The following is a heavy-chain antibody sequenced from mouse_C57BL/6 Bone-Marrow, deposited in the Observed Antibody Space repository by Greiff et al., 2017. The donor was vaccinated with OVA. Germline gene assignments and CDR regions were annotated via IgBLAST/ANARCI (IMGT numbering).Heavy chain of an antibody. Sequence: QVQLQQSGAELVMPGASVKLSCKASGYTFTSYWMHWVKQRPGQGLEWIGEIDPSDSYTNYNQKFKGKSTLTVDKSSSTAYMQLSSLTSEDSAVYYCARERDDYGEDYWGQGTTLTVSS. CDR2: IDPSDSYT. V-gene: IGHV1-69*01. D-gene: IGHD2-4*01. CDR1: GYTFTSYW. CDR3: ARERDDYGEDY. J-gene: IGHJ2*01.